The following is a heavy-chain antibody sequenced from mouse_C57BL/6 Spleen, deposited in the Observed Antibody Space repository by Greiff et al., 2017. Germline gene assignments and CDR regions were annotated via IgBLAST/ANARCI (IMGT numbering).Heavy chain of an antibody. Sequence: VQLQQPGAELVKPGASVKMSCKASGYTFTSYWITWVKQRPGQGLEWIGDIYPGSGSTNYNEKFKSKATLTVDTSSSTAYMQLSSLTSADSAVYYCARGGIYYYGSSYAMDYWGQGTSVTVSS. CDR1: GYTFTSYW. J-gene: IGHJ4*01. V-gene: IGHV1-55*01. CDR3: ARGGIYYYGSSYAMDY. D-gene: IGHD1-1*01. CDR2: IYPGSGST.